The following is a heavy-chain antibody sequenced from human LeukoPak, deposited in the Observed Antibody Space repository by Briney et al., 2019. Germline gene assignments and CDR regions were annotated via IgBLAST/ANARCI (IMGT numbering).Heavy chain of an antibody. V-gene: IGHV3-13*01. CDR3: VRENVLAVAGTNYYYGMDV. CDR1: GFTCSRYD. J-gene: IGHJ6*02. CDR2: FGAAGDT. D-gene: IGHD6-19*01. Sequence: GGSLRLSCAASGFTCSRYDMHWVRQATGKGLEWVSTFGAAGDTYYSESAKGRFTISREDAKNSVYLQMNSLRGGDTAVYYCVRENVLAVAGTNYYYGMDVWGLGTTVTVPS.